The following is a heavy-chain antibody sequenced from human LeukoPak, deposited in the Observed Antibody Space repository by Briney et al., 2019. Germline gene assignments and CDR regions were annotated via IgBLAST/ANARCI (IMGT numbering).Heavy chain of an antibody. CDR1: GYTFTSYG. V-gene: IGHV1-18*01. CDR2: ISAYNGNT. J-gene: IGHJ1*01. D-gene: IGHD6-13*01. CDR3: ARTIAAAGEGRAYFQH. Sequence: ASVKVSCRASGYTFTSYGISWVRQAPGQGLQWMGWISAYNGNTNYAQKLQGRVTMTTDTSTSTSYMELRSLRSDDTAVYYCARTIAAAGEGRAYFQHWGQGTLVTVSS.